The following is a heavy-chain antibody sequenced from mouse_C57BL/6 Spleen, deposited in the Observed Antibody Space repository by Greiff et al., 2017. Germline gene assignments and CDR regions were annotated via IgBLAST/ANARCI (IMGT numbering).Heavy chain of an antibody. CDR3: ARPSYYYGSSYEAWFAY. CDR1: GFTFSDYG. V-gene: IGHV5-17*01. CDR2: ISSGSSTI. D-gene: IGHD1-1*01. J-gene: IGHJ3*01. Sequence: EVMLVESGGGLVKPGGSLKLSCAASGFTFSDYGMHWVRQAPEKGLEWVAYISSGSSTIYYADPVKGRFTISRDNAKNTLFLQITSLRSEDTAMYYCARPSYYYGSSYEAWFAYGGQGTLVTVSA.